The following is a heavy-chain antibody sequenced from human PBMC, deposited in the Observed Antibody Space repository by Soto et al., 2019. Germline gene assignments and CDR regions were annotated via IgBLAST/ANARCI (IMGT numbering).Heavy chain of an antibody. V-gene: IGHV4-61*01. CDR2: IYYSGSA. J-gene: IGHJ6*02. CDR1: GGSVNNISDY. Sequence: QVQLQESGPGLVKPSETLSLTCTVSGGSVNNISDYWSWVRQPPGKGLEWIGYIYYSGSADYNPSRGSRVTISLYTSKNQFSLKLSSVTTADTAVYYCARRVGFGYYYYHMDLWGQGTTVTVSS. D-gene: IGHD3-10*01. CDR3: ARRVGFGYYYYHMDL.